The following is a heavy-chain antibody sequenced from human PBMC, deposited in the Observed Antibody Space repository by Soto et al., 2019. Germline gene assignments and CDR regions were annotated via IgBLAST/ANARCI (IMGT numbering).Heavy chain of an antibody. D-gene: IGHD2-15*01. CDR2: ISYDGSNK. CDR3: AREPPYCSGGSYSIDY. V-gene: IGHV3-30-3*01. J-gene: IGHJ4*02. CDR1: GFTFSSYA. Sequence: QVQLVESGGGVVQPGRSLRLSCAASGFTFSSYAMHWVRQAPGKGLEWVAVISYDGSNKYYADSVKGRFTISRDNSKNTLYLQMNSLRAEDTAVYYCAREPPYCSGGSYSIDYWGQGTLVTVSS.